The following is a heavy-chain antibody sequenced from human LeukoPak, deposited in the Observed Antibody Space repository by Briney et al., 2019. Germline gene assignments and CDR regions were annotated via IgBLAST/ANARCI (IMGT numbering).Heavy chain of an antibody. CDR2: INSDGSST. CDR1: GFTFSSYW. CDR3: ARENSGSYYFDY. V-gene: IGHV3-74*01. J-gene: IGHJ4*02. D-gene: IGHD1-26*01. Sequence: PGGSLRLSCAASGFTFSSYWMHWVRQAPGKGLVWVSRINSDGSSTSYADSVKGRFTISRDNAKNTLYLQMNSLRAEDTAVYYCARENSGSYYFDYWGQGTLVTVSS.